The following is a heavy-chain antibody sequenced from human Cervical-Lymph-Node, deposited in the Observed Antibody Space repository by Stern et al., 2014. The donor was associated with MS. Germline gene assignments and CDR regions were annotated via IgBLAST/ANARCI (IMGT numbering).Heavy chain of an antibody. D-gene: IGHD6-19*01. CDR1: GFTFSSYG. Sequence: QLVQSGGGVVQPGRSLRLSCAASGFTFSSYGMHWVRQAPGKGLEWVAVIWYDGSNKYYADSVKGRFTISRDNSKNTLYLQMNSLRAEDTAVYYCARDGDGYSSGWTYYFDYWGQGTLVTVSS. J-gene: IGHJ4*02. CDR3: ARDGDGYSSGWTYYFDY. V-gene: IGHV3-33*01. CDR2: IWYDGSNK.